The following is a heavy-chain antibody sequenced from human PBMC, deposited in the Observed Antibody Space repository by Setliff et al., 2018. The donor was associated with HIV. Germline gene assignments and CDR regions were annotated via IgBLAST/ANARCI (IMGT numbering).Heavy chain of an antibody. CDR2: INPHTGVT. D-gene: IGHD3-3*01. Sequence: ASVKVSCKASGYSFTNYYMNWVRQAPGQGLEWMGNINPHTGVTKYAEKFQGRVTMTRDTSINTIYMELSRLRSDDTAVYYCARDLRDGFEEWFSTLDDGMDVWGQGTTVTVSS. CDR3: ARDLRDGFEEWFSTLDDGMDV. V-gene: IGHV1-2*02. J-gene: IGHJ6*02. CDR1: GYSFTNYY.